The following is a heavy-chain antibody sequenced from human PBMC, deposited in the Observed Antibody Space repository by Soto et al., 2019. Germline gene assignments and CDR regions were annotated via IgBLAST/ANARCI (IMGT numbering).Heavy chain of an antibody. Sequence: EVQLLESGGGLVQSGGSLRLSCAASGFTFSSNAMSWVRQAPGKGLEWVSTISASGGSAYYEDSVKGRFTISRDNSKNTRTLQKNSLSADNTAVYYGAKTETPYSDYLSWYFDLSGRGTLVTVST. CDR3: AKTETPYSDYLSWYFDL. V-gene: IGHV3-23*01. CDR2: ISASGGSA. CDR1: GFTFSSNA. J-gene: IGHJ2*01. D-gene: IGHD4-17*01.